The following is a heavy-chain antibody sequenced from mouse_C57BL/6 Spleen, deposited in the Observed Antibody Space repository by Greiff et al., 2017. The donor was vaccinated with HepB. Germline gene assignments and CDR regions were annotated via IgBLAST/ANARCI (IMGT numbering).Heavy chain of an antibody. CDR2: IDPSDSYT. CDR3: ARSGYYGSSYGIDY. D-gene: IGHD1-1*01. V-gene: IGHV1-50*01. CDR1: GYTFTSYW. J-gene: IGHJ2*01. Sequence: QVQLQQPGAELVKPGASVKLSCKASGYTFTSYWMQWVKQRPGQGLEWIGEIDPSDSYTNYKQKFKGKATLTVDTSSSTAYMQLSSLTSEDSAVYYCARSGYYGSSYGIDYWGQGTTLTVSS.